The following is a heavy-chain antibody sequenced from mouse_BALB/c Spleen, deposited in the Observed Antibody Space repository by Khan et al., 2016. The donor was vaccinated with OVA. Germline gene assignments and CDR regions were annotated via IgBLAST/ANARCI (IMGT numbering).Heavy chain of an antibody. Sequence: QVQLQQSGAELVKAGASVKMSCKASGYTFTSYWMHWVKQRLGQGLEWFAETNPTNGRTYYNEKFKSKATLTVDKSSSTAYMLLSGTKFEDSAVYYCERIKKIVATYFDYWGQGTTLTVSS. D-gene: IGHD1-1*01. V-gene: IGHV1S81*02. CDR2: TNPTNGRT. J-gene: IGHJ2*01. CDR1: GYTFTSYW. CDR3: ERIKKIVATYFDY.